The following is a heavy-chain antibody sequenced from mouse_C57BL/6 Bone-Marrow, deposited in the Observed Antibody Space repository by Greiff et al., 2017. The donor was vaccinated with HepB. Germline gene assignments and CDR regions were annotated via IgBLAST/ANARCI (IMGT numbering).Heavy chain of an antibody. V-gene: IGHV1-81*01. CDR1: GYTFTSYG. D-gene: IGHD1-1*01. CDR3: ARSGAFTTVVATDY. CDR2: IYPRSGNT. Sequence: QVQLQQSGAELARPGASVKLSCKASGYTFTSYGISWVKQRTGQGLEWIGEIYPRSGNTYYNEKFKGKATLTADKSSSTAYMELRSLTSEDSAVYFSARSGAFTTVVATDYWGQGTTLTVSS. J-gene: IGHJ2*01.